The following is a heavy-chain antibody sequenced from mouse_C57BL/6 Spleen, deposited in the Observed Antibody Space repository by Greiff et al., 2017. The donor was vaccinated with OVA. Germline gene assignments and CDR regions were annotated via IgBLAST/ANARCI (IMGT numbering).Heavy chain of an antibody. D-gene: IGHD1-1*01. J-gene: IGHJ4*01. V-gene: IGHV1-82*01. Sequence: VQLKESGPELVKPGASVKISCKASGYAFSSSWMNWVKQRPGKGLEWIGRIYPGDGDPNYNGKFKGKATLTADKSSSTAYMQLSSLTSEDSAVYFCASAVVAGDYYAMDYWGQGTSVTVSS. CDR1: GYAFSSSW. CDR2: IYPGDGDP. CDR3: ASAVVAGDYYAMDY.